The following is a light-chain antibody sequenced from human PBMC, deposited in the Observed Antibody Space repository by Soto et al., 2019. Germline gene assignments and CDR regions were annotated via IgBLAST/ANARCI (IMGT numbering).Light chain of an antibody. V-gene: IGKV3-15*01. J-gene: IGKJ1*01. CDR2: GAS. CDR3: QQYNNWPPWT. CDR1: QSVSSN. Sequence: EIVMTQSPATLSVSPGERATHSCRASQSVSSNLVWYQQKPGQAPRLLIYGASIRATGIPARFSGSGSGTEFTLTISSLQSEDFAVYYCQQYNNWPPWTFGQGTKVDI.